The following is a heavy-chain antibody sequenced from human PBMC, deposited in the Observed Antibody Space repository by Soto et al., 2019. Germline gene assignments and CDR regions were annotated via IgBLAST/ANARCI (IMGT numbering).Heavy chain of an antibody. V-gene: IGHV1-18*01. D-gene: IGHD4-17*01. J-gene: IGHJ4*02. Sequence: ASVKVSCKASGYTFTSYGISWVRQAPGRGLEWMGWMSPNSGNTSYAQKLQGRVTMTRDTSISTAYMELRSLRSEDTAVYYCARRSPSGDYSLFDYWGQGTLVTVSS. CDR3: ARRSPSGDYSLFDY. CDR2: MSPNSGNT. CDR1: GYTFTSYG.